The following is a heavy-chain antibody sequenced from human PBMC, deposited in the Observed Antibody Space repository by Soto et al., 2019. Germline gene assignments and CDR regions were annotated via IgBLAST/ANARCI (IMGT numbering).Heavy chain of an antibody. Sequence: GGSLRLSCVVSGFTFSNYWMHWVRQAPGKGLVWVSRINSDGSSTSYADSVKGRFTISRDNAKNTLKLQMNSLSAEDTAVYYCASPGIAVAGTWDAFDIWGQGTMVTVSS. V-gene: IGHV3-74*01. CDR3: ASPGIAVAGTWDAFDI. CDR2: INSDGSST. CDR1: GFTFSNYW. D-gene: IGHD6-19*01. J-gene: IGHJ3*02.